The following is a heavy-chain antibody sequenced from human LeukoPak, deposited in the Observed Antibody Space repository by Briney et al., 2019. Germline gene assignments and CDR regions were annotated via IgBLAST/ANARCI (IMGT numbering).Heavy chain of an antibody. Sequence: SETLSLTCAVYGGSFSGYYWSWIRQPPGKGLEWIGEINHSGSTNYKPSLKSRVTISADTSKNQFSLKLSSVTAADTAVYYCARGGGIAARDYFDYWGQGIPVTVSS. J-gene: IGHJ4*02. CDR3: ARGGGIAARDYFDY. CDR1: GGSFSGYY. D-gene: IGHD6-6*01. V-gene: IGHV4-34*01. CDR2: INHSGST.